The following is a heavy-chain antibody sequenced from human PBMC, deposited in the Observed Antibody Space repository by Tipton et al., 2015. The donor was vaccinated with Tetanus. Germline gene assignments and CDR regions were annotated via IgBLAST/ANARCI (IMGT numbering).Heavy chain of an antibody. V-gene: IGHV3-23*01. CDR2: ISGSGGST. Sequence: SLRLSCAASGFTFSSYAMSWVRQAPGKGLEWVSAISGSGGSTYYADSVKGRFTISRDNSKNTLYLQMNSLRAEDTAVYYCAKDHGPEITSVAATRYYYYGMDVWGQGTTVTVSS. J-gene: IGHJ6*02. CDR3: AKDHGPEITSVAATRYYYYGMDV. CDR1: GFTFSSYA. D-gene: IGHD2-15*01.